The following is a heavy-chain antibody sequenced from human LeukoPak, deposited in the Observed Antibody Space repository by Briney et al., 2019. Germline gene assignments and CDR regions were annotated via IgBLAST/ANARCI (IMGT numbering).Heavy chain of an antibody. Sequence: GGSLRLSCAASGFTVSSNYMSWVRQAPGKGLEWVSVISGSGGSTYYADSVKGRFTISRDNSKNTLYLQMNSLRAEDTAVYYCAKDHTYDFDYWGQGTPVTVSS. CDR1: GFTVSSNY. D-gene: IGHD3/OR15-3a*01. CDR3: AKDHTYDFDY. V-gene: IGHV3-23*01. J-gene: IGHJ4*02. CDR2: ISGSGGST.